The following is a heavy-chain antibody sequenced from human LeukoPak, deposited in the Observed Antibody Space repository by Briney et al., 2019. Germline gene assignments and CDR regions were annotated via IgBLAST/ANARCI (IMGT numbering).Heavy chain of an antibody. CDR3: ARGIGTYAFDI. J-gene: IGHJ3*02. V-gene: IGHV1-69*04. D-gene: IGHD1-14*01. CDR2: IVPILGIA. Sequence: GASVKVSCKASGATFSSYAISWVRQAPGQGLEWMGRIVPILGIANYAQKFQGRVTITADKSTSTAYMELSSLRSEDTAVYYCARGIGTYAFDIWGQGTMVTVSS. CDR1: GATFSSYA.